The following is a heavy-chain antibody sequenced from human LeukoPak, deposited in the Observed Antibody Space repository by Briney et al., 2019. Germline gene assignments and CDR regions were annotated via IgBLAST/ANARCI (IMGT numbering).Heavy chain of an antibody. V-gene: IGHV3-23*01. D-gene: IGHD2-21*01. Sequence: GGSLRLSCAASGFTFSNYAMTWVRQAPGKGLEWVSGLSDSGRTTYYTGSVKGRFTISRDNSKNTLYLQMNSLRAEDTAVYYCARNPPIADYWGQGTLVTVSS. J-gene: IGHJ4*02. CDR3: ARNPPIADY. CDR1: GFTFSNYA. CDR2: LSDSGRTT.